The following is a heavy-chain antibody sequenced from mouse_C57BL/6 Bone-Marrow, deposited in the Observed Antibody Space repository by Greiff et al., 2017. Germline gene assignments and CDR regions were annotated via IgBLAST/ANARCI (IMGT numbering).Heavy chain of an antibody. CDR2: IDPSDSYT. D-gene: IGHD2-12*01. V-gene: IGHV1-50*01. Sequence: QVQLQQPGAELVKPGASVKLSCKASGYTFTSYWMQWVKQRPGQGLEWIGEIDPSDSYTNYNQKFKGKATLTVDTSSSTAYMQLSSLTSEDSAVYYCARVLRRRGAWFAYWGQGTLVTGSA. J-gene: IGHJ3*01. CDR3: ARVLRRRGAWFAY. CDR1: GYTFTSYW.